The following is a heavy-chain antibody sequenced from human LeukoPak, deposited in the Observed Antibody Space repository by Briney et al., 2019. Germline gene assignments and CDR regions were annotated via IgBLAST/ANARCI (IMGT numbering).Heavy chain of an antibody. CDR1: GFTFSSYG. D-gene: IGHD3-16*01. CDR3: ARGSNGGAPSPYYFDY. J-gene: IGHJ4*02. V-gene: IGHV3-33*01. Sequence: GGSLRLSCAAPGFTFSSYGMHWVRQAPGKGLEWVAVIWYDGSNKYYADSVKGRFTISRDNSKNTLYLQMNSLRAEDTAVYYCARGSNGGAPSPYYFDYWGQGTLVTVSS. CDR2: IWYDGSNK.